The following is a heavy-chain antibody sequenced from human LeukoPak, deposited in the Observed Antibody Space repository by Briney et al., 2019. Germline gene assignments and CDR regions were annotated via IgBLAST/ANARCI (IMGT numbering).Heavy chain of an antibody. D-gene: IGHD7-27*01. J-gene: IGHJ4*02. CDR2: IGGGDDI. CDR1: GFTFRNYA. CDR3: TKDATPFNSIWDYFDF. V-gene: IGHV3-23*01. Sequence: SGGSLRLSCAASGFTFRNYAMNWVRQAPGKGLEWVAGIGGGDDIEYADSVKGRFTGSRDDSKNTLYLQMSSLRIEDTAVYYCTKDATPFNSIWDYFDFWGQGTLVTVSA.